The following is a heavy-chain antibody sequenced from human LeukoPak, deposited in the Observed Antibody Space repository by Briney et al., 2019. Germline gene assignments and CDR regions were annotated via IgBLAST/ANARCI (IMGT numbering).Heavy chain of an antibody. CDR1: GFTFSSYS. Sequence: PGGSLRLSCAASGFTFSSYSMNWVRQAPGKGLEWVSPISSSSSYIYYADSVKGRFTISRDNAKNSLYLQMNSLRAEGTAVYYCARDRASYYDFWSGYYNYYYGMDVWGQGTTVTVSS. CDR2: ISSSSSYI. D-gene: IGHD3-3*01. J-gene: IGHJ6*02. V-gene: IGHV3-21*01. CDR3: ARDRASYYDFWSGYYNYYYGMDV.